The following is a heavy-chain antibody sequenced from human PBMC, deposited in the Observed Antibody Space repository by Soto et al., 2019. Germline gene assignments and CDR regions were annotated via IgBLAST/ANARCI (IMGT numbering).Heavy chain of an antibody. D-gene: IGHD2-8*01. J-gene: IGHJ4*02. CDR3: ARDRCTNGVCYAPTDY. CDR1: GFTFSSYA. CDR2: ISSNAGST. Sequence: EVQLVESGGGLVQPGGSLRLSCAASGFTFSSYAMPWVRQAPGKGLDFVSAISSNAGSTFYANSVRGRFTISRDNSKNTLYLQMGSLRTEDMAVYYSARDRCTNGVCYAPTDYWGQGTLVTVSS. V-gene: IGHV3-64*01.